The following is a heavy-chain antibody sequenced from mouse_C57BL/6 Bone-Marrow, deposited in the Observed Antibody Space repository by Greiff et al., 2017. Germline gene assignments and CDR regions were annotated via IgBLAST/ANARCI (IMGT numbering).Heavy chain of an antibody. D-gene: IGHD1-1*01. Sequence: PGASVKMSCKASGYTFTSYWITWVQQRPGQGLEWIGDIYPGSGSTNYNEKFKSKATLTVDTSSSTAYMQLSSLTSEDSAVYYGNKVITTVVANYAMDYWGQGTSVTVAS. CDR2: IYPGSGST. J-gene: IGHJ4*01. V-gene: IGHV1-55*01. CDR1: GYTFTSYW. CDR3: NKVITTVVANYAMDY.